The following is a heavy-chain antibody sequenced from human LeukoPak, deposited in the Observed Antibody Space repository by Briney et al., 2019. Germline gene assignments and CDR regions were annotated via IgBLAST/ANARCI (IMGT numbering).Heavy chain of an antibody. CDR3: ARDRDGAENFDY. J-gene: IGHJ4*02. V-gene: IGHV1-46*01. CDR1: GYTFTGYY. CDR2: INVSGGST. Sequence: ASVKVSCKASGYTFTGYYMHWVRQAPGQGLEWMGIINVSGGSTTYAQKFQGRVTMTKDTSSTTVYMELSSLKSEDSAVYYCARDRDGAENFDYWGQGTLVTVSS. D-gene: IGHD2-21*02.